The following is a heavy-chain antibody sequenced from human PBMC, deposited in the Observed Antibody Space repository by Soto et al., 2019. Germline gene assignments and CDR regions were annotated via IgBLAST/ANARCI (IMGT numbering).Heavy chain of an antibody. D-gene: IGHD3-16*01. V-gene: IGHV1-8*01. CDR1: GYRFTTFD. Sequence: QVQLEQSGAEVKKPGAAVMVSCKASGYRFTTFDINWVRQTTGQGLEWMGWMNPNSGNAGYAQKFQGRAEMTRDTSTSTAYMELSSLTSEDTAVYYCARGWGRWPHEKPGDYWGQGTLVTVSS. CDR2: MNPNSGNA. J-gene: IGHJ4*02. CDR3: ARGWGRWPHEKPGDY.